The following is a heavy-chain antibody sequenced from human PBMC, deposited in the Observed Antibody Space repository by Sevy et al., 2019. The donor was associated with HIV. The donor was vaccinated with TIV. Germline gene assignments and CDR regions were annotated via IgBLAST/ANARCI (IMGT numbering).Heavy chain of an antibody. J-gene: IGHJ4*02. Sequence: SETLSLTCTASGGSISSYFWNWIRQPPGKGLEWIGYIYYSGSTYYNPSVKSRVTISVDTSKNQLSLKLISVTAADSAVYYCATMASGSNYFDFWGQGTLVTVSS. CDR3: ATMASGSNYFDF. D-gene: IGHD3-10*01. CDR2: IYYSGST. CDR1: GGSISSYF. V-gene: IGHV4-59*01.